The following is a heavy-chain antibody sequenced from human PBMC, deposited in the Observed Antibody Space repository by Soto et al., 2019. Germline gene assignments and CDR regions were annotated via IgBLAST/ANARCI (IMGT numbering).Heavy chain of an antibody. J-gene: IGHJ5*02. D-gene: IGHD3-3*01. CDR1: GGSISSGDYY. CDR2: IYYSGST. Sequence: PSETLSLTCTVSGGSISSGDYYWSWIRQPPGKGPEWIGYIYYSGSTYYNPSLKSRVTISVDTSKNQFSLKLSSVTAADTAVYYCARGLLYYDFWSGYYQLGGLGWFDPWGQGTLVTVSS. V-gene: IGHV4-30-4*01. CDR3: ARGLLYYDFWSGYYQLGGLGWFDP.